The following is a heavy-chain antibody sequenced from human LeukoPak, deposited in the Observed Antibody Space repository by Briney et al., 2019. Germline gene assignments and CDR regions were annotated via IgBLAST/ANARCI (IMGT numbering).Heavy chain of an antibody. J-gene: IGHJ4*02. CDR2: IRQDGSAT. D-gene: IGHD2-2*02. V-gene: IGHV3-7*01. CDR1: GFTSSSYW. CDR3: ARDTDSYNCSSTSCYSVVDY. Sequence: PGGSLRPSCAVSGFTSSSYWMSWVRQAPRKGQEWVANIRQDGSATYYVDSVKGRFTTSRDNAKKSLYLQMNSLRAEDTAVYYCARDTDSYNCSSTSCYSVVDYWGQGTLVTVSS.